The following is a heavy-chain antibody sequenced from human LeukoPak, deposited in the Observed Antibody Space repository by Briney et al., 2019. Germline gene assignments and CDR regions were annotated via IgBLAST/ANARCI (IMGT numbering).Heavy chain of an antibody. D-gene: IGHD3-3*01. CDR3: ARVGALRSFSSYSYHAMDV. CDR2: IHSSGNT. Sequence: PSETLSLTCTVSGGSISGYYWSWIRLPPGKGLDWIGYIHSSGNTNYNPSLKSRVTLSVDPSKNQFSLKPSSVTAVDTAVYYCARVGALRSFSSYSYHAMDVWGQGTTVTVSS. J-gene: IGHJ6*02. CDR1: GGSISGYY. V-gene: IGHV4-59*01.